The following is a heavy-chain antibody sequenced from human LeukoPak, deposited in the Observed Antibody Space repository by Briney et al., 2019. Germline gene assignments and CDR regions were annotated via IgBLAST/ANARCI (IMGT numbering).Heavy chain of an antibody. J-gene: IGHJ4*02. CDR2: IAYDGSNE. CDR3: ARDQEAYDFWSVYYTASVD. CDR1: GCTFSSYA. D-gene: IGHD3-3*01. V-gene: IGHV3-30-3*01. Sequence: GRSLRLSCAVSGCTFSSYAMHWVRQAPGKGLEWVAVIAYDGSNEYYADSVKGRFTISRDNSKNTLYLQMNSLRAEDTAVYYCARDQEAYDFWSVYYTASVDWGQRTLVTVSS.